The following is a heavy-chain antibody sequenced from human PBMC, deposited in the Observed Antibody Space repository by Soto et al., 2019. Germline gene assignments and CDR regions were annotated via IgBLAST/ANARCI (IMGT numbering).Heavy chain of an antibody. D-gene: IGHD6-19*01. V-gene: IGHV4-4*07. CDR2: IYTSGST. Sequence: QVQLQESGPGLVKPSETLSLTCTVSGGSISSYYWSWIRQPAGKGLEWTGRIYTSGSTNYNPSLKSRVTMPVDTSENQFARKLGSVTAAETAVYCWARGGQWLVRGGYFDYWGQGTLVTVSS. CDR1: GGSISSYY. J-gene: IGHJ4*02. CDR3: ARGGQWLVRGGYFDY.